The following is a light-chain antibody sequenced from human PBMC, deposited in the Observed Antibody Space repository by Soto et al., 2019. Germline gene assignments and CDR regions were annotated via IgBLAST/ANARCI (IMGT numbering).Light chain of an antibody. V-gene: IGLV1-40*01. CDR3: QSYDSSLSVV. J-gene: IGLJ2*01. CDR2: GNS. CDR1: SSNIGAGYD. Sequence: QSVLTQPPSVSGAPGQRVTISCTGSSSNIGAGYDVHWYQQLPGTAPKRLMYGNSNRPSGVPDRFSGSKSGTSASLAITGLQAEDEAGYYCQSYDSSLSVVFGGGTKVTVL.